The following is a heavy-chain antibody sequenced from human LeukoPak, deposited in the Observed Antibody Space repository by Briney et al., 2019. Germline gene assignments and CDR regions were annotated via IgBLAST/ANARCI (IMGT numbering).Heavy chain of an antibody. D-gene: IGHD3-10*01. Sequence: GESLKISCKGSGYSFTSYWISWVRQMPGKGLEWMGIIYPGDSDTRYSPSFQGQVTISADKSISTAYLQWSSLKASDTAMYYCARGSGSYYSDNWFDPWGQGTLVTVSS. J-gene: IGHJ5*02. CDR3: ARGSGSYYSDNWFDP. CDR1: GYSFTSYW. CDR2: IYPGDSDT. V-gene: IGHV5-51*01.